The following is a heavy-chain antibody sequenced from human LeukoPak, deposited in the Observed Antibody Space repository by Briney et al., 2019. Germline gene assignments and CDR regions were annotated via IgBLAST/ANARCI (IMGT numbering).Heavy chain of an antibody. J-gene: IGHJ3*02. D-gene: IGHD1-26*01. CDR3: ARDRSWDRPDAFDI. V-gene: IGHV3-21*01. CDR1: GFTFSSYT. Sequence: GGSLRLSCAASGFTFSSYTMHWVRQAPGKGLEWVSPISSSSSYIYYADSVKGRFTISRDNAKNSLYLQMNSLRAEDTAVYYCARDRSWDRPDAFDIWGQGTMVTVSS. CDR2: ISSSSSYI.